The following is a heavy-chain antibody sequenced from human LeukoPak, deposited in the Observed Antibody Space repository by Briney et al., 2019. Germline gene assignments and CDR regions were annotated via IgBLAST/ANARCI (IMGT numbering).Heavy chain of an antibody. Sequence: GGSLRLSCAASGFTFSSYGMHWVRRAPGKGLEWVAVIWYDGSNKYYADSVKGRFTISRDNSKNTLYLQMNSLRAEDTAVYYCARSRLHARWYFDYWGQGTQVTVSS. V-gene: IGHV3-33*01. CDR3: ARSRLHARWYFDY. CDR2: IWYDGSNK. CDR1: GFTFSSYG. J-gene: IGHJ4*02. D-gene: IGHD4-11*01.